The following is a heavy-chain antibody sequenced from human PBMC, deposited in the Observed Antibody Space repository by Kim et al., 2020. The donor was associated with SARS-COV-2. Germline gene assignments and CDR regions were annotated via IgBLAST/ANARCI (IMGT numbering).Heavy chain of an antibody. J-gene: IGHJ3*02. CDR1: GFTFSSYV. V-gene: IGHV3-23*01. D-gene: IGHD3-22*01. Sequence: GGSLRLSCAASGFTFSSYVMSWVRQAPGKGLEWVSAISGSGGSTYYADSVKGRFTISRDNSKNTLYLQMNSLRAEDTAVYYCAKARKSSIVVVITNNYDAFDIWGQGTMVTVSS. CDR2: ISGSGGST. CDR3: AKARKSSIVVVITNNYDAFDI.